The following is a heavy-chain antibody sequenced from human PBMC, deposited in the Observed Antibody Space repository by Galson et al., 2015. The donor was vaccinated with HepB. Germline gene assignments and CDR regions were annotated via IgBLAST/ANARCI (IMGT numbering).Heavy chain of an antibody. D-gene: IGHD6-6*01. Sequence: SLRLSCAVSGFTFSGAAMHWVRQASGKGLEWVGRIRSRASIYATAYAASGRCRVTIARDDSKNTVYLQMHSLKTEDTAAYYCTTPPRSISSRDSDYWRQGTLLTASS. V-gene: IGHV3-73*01. CDR1: GFTFSGAA. J-gene: IGHJ4*02. CDR3: TTPPRSISSRDSDY. CDR2: IRSRASIYAT.